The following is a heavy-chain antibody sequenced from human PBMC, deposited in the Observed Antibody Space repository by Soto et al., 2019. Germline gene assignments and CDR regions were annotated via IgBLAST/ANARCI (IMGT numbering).Heavy chain of an antibody. CDR1: GFTFSSYS. J-gene: IGHJ4*02. Sequence: GGSLRLSCAASGFTFSSYSMNWVRQAPGKGLEWVSSISSSSSYIYYADSVKGRFTISRDNAKNSLYLQMNSLRAEDTAVYYCASALTYYYDSSGYHDYWGQGTLVTVSS. V-gene: IGHV3-21*01. D-gene: IGHD3-22*01. CDR3: ASALTYYYDSSGYHDY. CDR2: ISSSSSYI.